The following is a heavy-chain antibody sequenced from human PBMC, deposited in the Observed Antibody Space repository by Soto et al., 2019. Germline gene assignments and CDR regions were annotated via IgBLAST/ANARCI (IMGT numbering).Heavy chain of an antibody. CDR1: GGTFSSYA. CDR2: IIPIFGTA. D-gene: IGHD1-1*01. Sequence: QVQLVQSGAEVKKPGSSVKVPCKASGGTFSSYAISWVRQAPGQGLEWMGGIIPIFGTANYAQKFQGRVTITADESTSTAYMELSSLRSEDTAVYYCAREGLNWNQRGDFDYWGQGTLVTVSS. J-gene: IGHJ4*02. V-gene: IGHV1-69*01. CDR3: AREGLNWNQRGDFDY.